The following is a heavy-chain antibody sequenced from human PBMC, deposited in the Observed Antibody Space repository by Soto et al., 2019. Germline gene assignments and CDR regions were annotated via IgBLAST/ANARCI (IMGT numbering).Heavy chain of an antibody. CDR1: GDSISSYY. Sequence: SETLSLTCTVSGDSISSYYWSWIRQPPGKGLEWIGYIYYSGSTNYNPSLKSRVTISVDTSKNQFSLKLSSVTAADTAVYYCARGSGGYSYDYYYYYGMDVWGQGTTVTVSS. CDR2: IYYSGST. D-gene: IGHD5-18*01. CDR3: ARGSGGYSYDYYYYYGMDV. J-gene: IGHJ6*02. V-gene: IGHV4-59*01.